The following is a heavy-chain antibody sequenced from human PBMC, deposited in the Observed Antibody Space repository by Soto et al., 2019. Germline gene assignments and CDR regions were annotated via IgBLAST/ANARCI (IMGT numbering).Heavy chain of an antibody. V-gene: IGHV3-23*01. Sequence: EMQLLESGGGLVQPGGSLRLSCVASGFPFSKYFMDWVRQVPGKGLEWVSVISGGGDNIQYGESVRGRFTISRDNSKNTLYLQMNSLRGDDTAVYYCAKDLHWYGMDVWGQGTTVTVSS. D-gene: IGHD1-1*01. J-gene: IGHJ6*02. CDR1: GFPFSKYF. CDR3: AKDLHWYGMDV. CDR2: ISGGGDNI.